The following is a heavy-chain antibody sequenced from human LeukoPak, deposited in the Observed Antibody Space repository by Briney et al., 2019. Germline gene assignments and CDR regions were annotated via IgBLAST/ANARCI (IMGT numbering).Heavy chain of an antibody. V-gene: IGHV3-66*01. D-gene: IGHD3-10*01. CDR1: GFTVSSNF. CDR3: ARGGDSLHY. Sequence: GGSLTLSCAASGFTVSSNFMTWLRRAPGKGLEWGTVIYSGGSTYYADSVKDRFTISRDNSKNMLYLQMNSLRAEDTAVYYCARGGDSLHYWGQGTLVTVSS. J-gene: IGHJ4*02. CDR2: IYSGGST.